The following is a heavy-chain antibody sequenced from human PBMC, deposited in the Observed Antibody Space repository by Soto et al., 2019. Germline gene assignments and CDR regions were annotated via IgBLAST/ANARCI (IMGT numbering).Heavy chain of an antibody. CDR2: IYHSGSA. CDR1: GGSVSSSNW. D-gene: IGHD2-21*02. Sequence: QVQLQESGPGLVKPSGTLSLTCAVSGGSVSSSNWWSWVRQSPGKGLEWMGEIYHSGSAHYNRSLKSRATISVDKSKNLFSLRLTSVTAADTAVYFCARVPGVVVSADDAFDIWGPGTRVIVSS. J-gene: IGHJ3*02. V-gene: IGHV4-4*02. CDR3: ARVPGVVVSADDAFDI.